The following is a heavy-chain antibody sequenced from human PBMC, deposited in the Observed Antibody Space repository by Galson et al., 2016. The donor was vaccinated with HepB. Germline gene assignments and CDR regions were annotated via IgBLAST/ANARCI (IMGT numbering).Heavy chain of an antibody. Sequence: SLRLSCAASGFTFNNFGMSWVRHVPGEGLEWVAGISSSGAGTHYTDSVKGRFTIFRDKSKNTLYLQMNSLGPEDTAIYYCAKESRGFYVAPFDQWGQGTRSPSPQ. V-gene: IGHV3-23*01. CDR1: GFTFNNFG. CDR2: ISSSGAGT. J-gene: IGHJ4*02. D-gene: IGHD3-16*01. CDR3: AKESRGFYVAPFDQ.